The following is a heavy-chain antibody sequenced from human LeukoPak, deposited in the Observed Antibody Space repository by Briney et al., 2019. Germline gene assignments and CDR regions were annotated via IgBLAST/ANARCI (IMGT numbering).Heavy chain of an antibody. CDR1: GGSISSYD. CDR3: ARDREVPGYFDY. D-gene: IGHD1-26*01. CDR2: IYYSEST. Sequence: SETLSLTCTFSGGSISSYDWGWIRQPPGKGLEWIGYIYYSESTNYNPSLKSRVTISVDTSKNQFSLKLSSVTAADTAVYYCARDREVPGYFDYWGQGTLVTVSS. V-gene: IGHV4-59*01. J-gene: IGHJ4*02.